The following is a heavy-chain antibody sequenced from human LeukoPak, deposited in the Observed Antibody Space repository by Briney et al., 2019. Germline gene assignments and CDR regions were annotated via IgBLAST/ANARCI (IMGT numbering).Heavy chain of an antibody. V-gene: IGHV4-39*01. CDR1: GGSISRPSYY. CDR2: IYYSGST. D-gene: IGHD1-1*01. CDR3: ARQGNWNFVASQADY. Sequence: PSETLSLTCTVCGGSISRPSYYWGWIRQPPGEGLEWIGSIYYSGSTYYNPSLKSRVTLSVDTSKNQFSLKLSSVTAADTAVYSCARQGNWNFVASQADYWGQGTVVTVSS. J-gene: IGHJ4*02.